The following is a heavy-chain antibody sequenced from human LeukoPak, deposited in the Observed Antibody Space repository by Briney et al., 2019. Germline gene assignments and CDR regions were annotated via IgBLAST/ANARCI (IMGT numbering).Heavy chain of an antibody. D-gene: IGHD5-24*01. CDR3: ASDRDGYNRFDY. CDR2: IYYSGST. Sequence: SGTLSLTCTVSGGSISSSSYYWGWIRQPPGKGLEWIGSIYYSGSTYYNPSLKSRVTISVDTSKNQFSLKLSSVTAADTAVYYCASDRDGYNRFDYWGQGTLVTVSS. J-gene: IGHJ4*02. V-gene: IGHV4-39*07. CDR1: GGSISSSSYY.